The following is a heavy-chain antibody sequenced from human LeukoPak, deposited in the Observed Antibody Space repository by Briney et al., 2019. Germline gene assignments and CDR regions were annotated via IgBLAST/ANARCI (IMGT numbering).Heavy chain of an antibody. CDR3: ARGIDSSDYYSGGFDY. D-gene: IGHD3-22*01. CDR2: ISGSGGST. CDR1: GFTFSNYA. V-gene: IGHV3-23*01. Sequence: GGSLRLSCAAAGFTFSNYAMTWVRQAPGRGLEWVSSISGSGGSTYYADSVKGRFTISRDNSKNTLYLQMYSLRAEDTAVYYCARGIDSSDYYSGGFDYWGQETLVTVSS. J-gene: IGHJ4*02.